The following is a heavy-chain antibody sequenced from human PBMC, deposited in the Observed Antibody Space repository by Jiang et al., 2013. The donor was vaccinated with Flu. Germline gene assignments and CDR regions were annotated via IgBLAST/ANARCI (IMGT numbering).Heavy chain of an antibody. CDR2: IYYSGAP. D-gene: IGHD3-3*01. J-gene: IGHJ3*02. CDR3: AREKADYYDFWSGYYTQDAFDI. Sequence: IYYSGAPTTTLPPTSRVTISVDTSKNQFSLKLSSVTAADTAVYYCAREKADYYDFWSGYYTQDAFDIWGQGTMVTVSS. V-gene: IGHV4-59*01.